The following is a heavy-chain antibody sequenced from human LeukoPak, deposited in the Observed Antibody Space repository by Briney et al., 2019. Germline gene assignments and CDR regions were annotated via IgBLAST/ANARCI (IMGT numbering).Heavy chain of an antibody. J-gene: IGHJ5*02. CDR3: ARHLIAPNWFDP. CDR1: GGSITSNSYY. V-gene: IGHV4-39*07. D-gene: IGHD2/OR15-2a*01. CDR2: MYYSEST. Sequence: KSSETLSLTCIVSGGSITSNSYYWGWIRQPPGKGLEWIGSMYYSESTYYNPSLKSRVTISVDTSKNQFSLKLSSVTAADTAVYYCARHLIAPNWFDPWGQGTLVTVSS.